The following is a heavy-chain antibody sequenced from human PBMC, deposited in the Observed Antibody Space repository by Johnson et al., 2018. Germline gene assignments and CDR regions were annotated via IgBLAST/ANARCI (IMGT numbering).Heavy chain of an antibody. Sequence: VQLVQSGGGLVQPGRSLRLSCAASGFTFDDYAMHWVRQAPGKGLEWVSAISGSGGGTYYADSVKGRFTISRDNSKNTLYLQMNSLRAEDTAVYYWASGVEAVAFDIWGQGTLVTVSS. J-gene: IGHJ3*02. V-gene: IGHV3-23*04. CDR2: ISGSGGGT. CDR1: GFTFDDYA. CDR3: ASGVEAVAFDI. D-gene: IGHD2-15*01.